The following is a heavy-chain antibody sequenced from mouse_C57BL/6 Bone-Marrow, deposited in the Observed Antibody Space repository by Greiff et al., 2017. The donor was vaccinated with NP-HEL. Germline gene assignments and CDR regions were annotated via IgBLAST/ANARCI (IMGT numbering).Heavy chain of an antibody. CDR1: GYTFTSYG. V-gene: IGHV1-58*01. CDR2: IYIGNGYT. J-gene: IGHJ1*03. D-gene: IGHD1-1*01. Sequence: EVQLQQSGAELVRPGSSVKMSCKTSGYTFTSYGINWVKQRPGQGLEWIGYIYIGNGYTEYNEKFKGKATLTSDTSSSTAYMQLSSLTSEDSAIYFWARGCPFYYGSSYWYFDVWGTGTTVTVSS. CDR3: ARGCPFYYGSSYWYFDV.